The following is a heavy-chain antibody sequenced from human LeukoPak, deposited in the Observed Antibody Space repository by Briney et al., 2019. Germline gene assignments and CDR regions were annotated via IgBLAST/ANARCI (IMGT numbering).Heavy chain of an antibody. CDR1: GFTFSSFA. CDR2: VSGSAGRT. V-gene: IGHV3-23*01. CDR3: AKYRGQCVDGGCHTDYYMDV. Sequence: GGSLRLSCAASGFTFSSFAMHWVRQAPGKGLVWVSPVSGSAGRTAYADSVKGRFTISRDNLKNTLYLQMNGLRAEDTAVYYCAKYRGQCVDGGCHTDYYMDVWGRGTTVTVSS. J-gene: IGHJ6*03. D-gene: IGHD5-12*01.